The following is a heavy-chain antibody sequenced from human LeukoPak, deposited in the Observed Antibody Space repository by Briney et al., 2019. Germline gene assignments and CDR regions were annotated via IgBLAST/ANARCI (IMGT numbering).Heavy chain of an antibody. V-gene: IGHV3-30*18. CDR2: ISYDGSNK. Sequence: PGGSLRLSCAASGFTFSSYGMHWVRQAPGKGLEWVAVISYDGSNKYYADSVKGRFTISRDNSKNTLYLQMNSLRAEDTAVYYCAKELPVVVAATPYYYGMDVWGQGTTVTVSS. J-gene: IGHJ6*02. CDR1: GFTFSSYG. CDR3: AKELPVVVAATPYYYGMDV. D-gene: IGHD2-15*01.